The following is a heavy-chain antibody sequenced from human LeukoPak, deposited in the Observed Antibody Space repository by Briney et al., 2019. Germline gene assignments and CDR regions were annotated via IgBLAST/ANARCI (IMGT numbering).Heavy chain of an antibody. V-gene: IGHV3-11*01. CDR1: GFSLSDYS. CDR2: MRPNGHTT. J-gene: IGHJ4*02. CDR3: ARSGYGDFDF. Sequence: PGGSLRLSCAASGFSLSDYSMSWIRKAPGKGLGWITYMRPNGHTTYYADSLKGRISVSWDNARNSLYLQLSSLTAVDTAFYYCARSGYGDFDFWGQGALVTVSS. D-gene: IGHD2-15*01.